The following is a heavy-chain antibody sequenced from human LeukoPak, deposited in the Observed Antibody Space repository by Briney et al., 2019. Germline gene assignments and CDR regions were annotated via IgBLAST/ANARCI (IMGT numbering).Heavy chain of an antibody. V-gene: IGHV4-31*03. CDR2: IYYSGST. CDR3: ARVLGGLLDYYSYGMDV. J-gene: IGHJ6*02. CDR1: VRSISSGCYY. D-gene: IGHD3-16*01. Sequence: PSETLSLTCTVSVRSISSGCYYWSWIRQHPGKGLEWIGYIYYSGSTYYNPSLKSRVTISVDTSKNQFSLKLSSVTAADTAVYYCARVLGGLLDYYSYGMDVWGQGTTVTVSS.